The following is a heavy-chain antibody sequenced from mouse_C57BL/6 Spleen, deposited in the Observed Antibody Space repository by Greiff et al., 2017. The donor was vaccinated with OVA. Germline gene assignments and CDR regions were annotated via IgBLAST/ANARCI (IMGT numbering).Heavy chain of an antibody. D-gene: IGHD3-2*02. V-gene: IGHV1-82*01. CDR1: GYAFSSSW. Sequence: QVQLQQSGPELVKPGASVKISCKASGYAFSSSWMTWVKQRPGKGLEWIGRIYPGDGDTNYNGKFKGKATLTADKSSSTAYMQLSSLTSEDSAVYFCARYTAQATSYYFDYWGQGTTLTVSS. CDR2: IYPGDGDT. CDR3: ARYTAQATSYYFDY. J-gene: IGHJ2*01.